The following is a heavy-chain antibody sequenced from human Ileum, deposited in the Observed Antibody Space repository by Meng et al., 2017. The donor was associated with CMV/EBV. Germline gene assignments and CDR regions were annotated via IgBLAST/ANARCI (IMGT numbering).Heavy chain of an antibody. CDR2: VNPNGSST. CDR3: VRDSDLNALYYGMDV. V-gene: IGHV3-74*01. CDR1: GFTFRSYW. Sequence: GESLKISCAASGFTFRSYWMHWVRQAPGKGLLWVSRVNPNGSSTCYADSVKGRFTFSRDNAKNTLYLQMNSLRAEDSAVYYCVRDSDLNALYYGMDVWGQGTMVTVAS. D-gene: IGHD1-1*01. J-gene: IGHJ6*01.